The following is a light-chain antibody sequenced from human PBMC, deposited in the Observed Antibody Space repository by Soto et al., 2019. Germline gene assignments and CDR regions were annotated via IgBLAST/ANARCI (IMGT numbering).Light chain of an antibody. CDR1: SSDVGSYNL. CDR3: CSYAGSHYV. J-gene: IGLJ1*01. CDR2: EGS. V-gene: IGLV2-23*01. Sequence: QSVLTQPASVSGSPGQSITISCTGTSSDVGSYNLFSWYQQHPGKAPKHMIYEGSKRPLGVSNRFSGSKSVNTASLTISVLQAEDEADYYCCSYAGSHYVFGTGTKVTVL.